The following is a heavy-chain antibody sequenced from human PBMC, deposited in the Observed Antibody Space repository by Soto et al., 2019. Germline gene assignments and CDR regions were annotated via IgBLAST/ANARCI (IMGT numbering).Heavy chain of an antibody. CDR2: IWYDGSNK. J-gene: IGHJ6*02. D-gene: IGHD3-10*01. CDR3: TRGSGNYYCGMDV. V-gene: IGHV3-33*01. Sequence: QVQLVESGGGVVQPGRSLRLSCAASGFTFSSYGMHWVRQAPGKGLEWVAVIWYDGSNKNYADSVKGRFTISRDNSKNTLCFELNSLGAEDTAVFYWTRGSGNYYCGMDVWGQGTTVTVSS. CDR1: GFTFSSYG.